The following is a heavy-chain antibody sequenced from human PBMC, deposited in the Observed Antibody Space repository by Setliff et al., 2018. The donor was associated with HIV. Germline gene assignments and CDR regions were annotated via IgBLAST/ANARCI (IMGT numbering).Heavy chain of an antibody. Sequence: PSETLSLTCTVSGGSISSSSYYWAWLRQPPGKGLEWIGSLYSGGSTYYTPSLESRVTMSVDTSKNQFSLKLKFVTAADTAIYYCTRGRTDTAMAHDYWGQGTPVTVST. CDR3: TRGRTDTAMAHDY. CDR1: GGSISSSSYY. D-gene: IGHD5-18*01. J-gene: IGHJ4*02. V-gene: IGHV4-39*07. CDR2: LYSGGST.